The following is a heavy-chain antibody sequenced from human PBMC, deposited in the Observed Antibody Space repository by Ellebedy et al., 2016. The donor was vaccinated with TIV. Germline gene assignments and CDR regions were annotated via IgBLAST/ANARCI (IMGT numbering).Heavy chain of an antibody. CDR3: ARGVDIVAPIDS. CDR1: GFTFGDYW. V-gene: IGHV3-74*01. D-gene: IGHD5-12*01. Sequence: GESLKISCAASGFTFGDYWMHWVRQAPGKGLVWFSHISTDGTTPTHADSVEGRFTISRDNANNALYLQMNSLTADDTAVYYCARGVDIVAPIDSWGQGTLVTVSS. CDR2: ISTDGTTP. J-gene: IGHJ4*02.